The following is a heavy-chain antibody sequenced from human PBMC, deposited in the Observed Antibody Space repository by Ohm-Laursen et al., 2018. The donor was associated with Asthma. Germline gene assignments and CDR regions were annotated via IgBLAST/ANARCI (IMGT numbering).Heavy chain of an antibody. J-gene: IGHJ3*02. CDR1: GGSISSGDYY. Sequence: TLSLTCTVSGGSISSGDYYWSWIRQHPGKALEWIGYIYYSGSPYYNPSLRSRVTISVDTSKNQFSLKLSSVTAADTVVYYCAREMTVETRAFDIWGQGRMVTVSS. D-gene: IGHD4-23*01. CDR2: IYYSGSP. CDR3: AREMTVETRAFDI. V-gene: IGHV4-30-4*08.